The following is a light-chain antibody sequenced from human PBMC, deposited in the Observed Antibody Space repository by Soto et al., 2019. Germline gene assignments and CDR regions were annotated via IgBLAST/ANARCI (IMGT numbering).Light chain of an antibody. V-gene: IGKV3-20*01. CDR1: QPVSANY. CDR3: HQYGSSPFT. CDR2: GAS. Sequence: EIVLTQSPGTLSLSPGERATLSCRANQPVSANYLAWYQQKPGQAPRLLIYGASSRATGIPDRFSGSGSGTDFTLTISRLEPEDFAVFYCHQYGSSPFTFGPGTKVDIK. J-gene: IGKJ3*01.